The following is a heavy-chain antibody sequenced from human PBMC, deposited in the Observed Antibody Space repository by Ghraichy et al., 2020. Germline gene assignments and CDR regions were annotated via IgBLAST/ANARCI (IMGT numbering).Heavy chain of an antibody. D-gene: IGHD3-10*01. Sequence: GESLNISCKGSGYSFTSYWIGWVRQMPGKGLEWMGIIYPGDSDTRYSPSFQGQVTISADKSISTAYLQWSSLKASDTAMYYCASRMGGSGSPYYYYYMDVWGKGTTVTVSS. J-gene: IGHJ6*03. V-gene: IGHV5-51*01. CDR1: GYSFTSYW. CDR3: ASRMGGSGSPYYYYYMDV. CDR2: IYPGDSDT.